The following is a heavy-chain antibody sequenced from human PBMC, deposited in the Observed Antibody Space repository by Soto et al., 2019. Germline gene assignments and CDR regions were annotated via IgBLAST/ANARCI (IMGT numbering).Heavy chain of an antibody. D-gene: IGHD3-10*01. J-gene: IGHJ4*02. CDR2: INAGNGNT. CDR1: GYTFTNYA. V-gene: IGHV1-3*01. CDR3: ARVIGLHYIDH. Sequence: ASVKVSCKASGYTFTNYAMHWVRQAPGQRLEWMGWINAGNGNTKYSQKFQGRVTITRDTSASTAYMELSSLRSEDTAVYFCARVIGLHYIDHWGQGTLVTVSS.